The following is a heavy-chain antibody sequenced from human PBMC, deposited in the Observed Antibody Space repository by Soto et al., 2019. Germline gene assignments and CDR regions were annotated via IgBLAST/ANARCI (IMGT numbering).Heavy chain of an antibody. J-gene: IGHJ4*02. V-gene: IGHV3-33*01. CDR3: ARDLSMVRGANDY. CDR1: GFTFSSYG. Sequence: PGGSRRLSCAASGFTFSSYGMHGVRQAPGKGLEWVAVIWYDGSNKYYADSVKGRFTISRDNSKNTLYLQMNSLRAEDTAVYYCARDLSMVRGANDYWGQGTLVTVSS. D-gene: IGHD3-10*01. CDR2: IWYDGSNK.